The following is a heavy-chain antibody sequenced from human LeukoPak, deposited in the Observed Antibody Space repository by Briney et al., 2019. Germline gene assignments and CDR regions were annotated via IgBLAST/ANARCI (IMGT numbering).Heavy chain of an antibody. CDR1: GYTFTSYA. D-gene: IGHD3-3*01. CDR2: INTNTGNP. V-gene: IGHV7-4-1*02. J-gene: IGHJ1*01. Sequence: GASVKVSRKASGYTFTSYAMNWVRQAPGQGLEWMGWINTNTGNPTYAQGFTGRFVFSLDTSVSTAYLQINSLKAEDTAVYYCARGYYDFWSGYHAQYFRHWGQGTLVTVSS. CDR3: ARGYYDFWSGYHAQYFRH.